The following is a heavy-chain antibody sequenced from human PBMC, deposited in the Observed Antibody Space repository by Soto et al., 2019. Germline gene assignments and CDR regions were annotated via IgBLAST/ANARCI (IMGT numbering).Heavy chain of an antibody. CDR1: EYTFTSYD. D-gene: IGHD6-13*01. Sequence: ASVKVSCKASEYTFTSYDINWVRQATGQGLAWMGWMNPNSGNTGYAQKFQGRVTMTRNTSISTAYMELSSLRSDDTAVYYCARAGYSSTWYQFWGQGTLVTVSS. J-gene: IGHJ4*02. V-gene: IGHV1-8*01. CDR3: ARAGYSSTWYQF. CDR2: MNPNSGNT.